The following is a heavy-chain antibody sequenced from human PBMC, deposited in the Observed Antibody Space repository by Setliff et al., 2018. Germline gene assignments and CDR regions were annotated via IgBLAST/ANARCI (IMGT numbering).Heavy chain of an antibody. Sequence: ASVKVSCKTSGFRFTSFGFSWVRQAPGQGLEWMGWISPYSGESNYAQKFQDRLAVTADTSTKTTYMEVRSLRSDDTAVYYCARAPGTVVVPASRSAFDIWGQGTMVTVSS. CDR3: ARAPGTVVVPASRSAFDI. CDR1: GFRFTSFG. CDR2: ISPYSGES. V-gene: IGHV1-18*01. D-gene: IGHD2-2*01. J-gene: IGHJ3*02.